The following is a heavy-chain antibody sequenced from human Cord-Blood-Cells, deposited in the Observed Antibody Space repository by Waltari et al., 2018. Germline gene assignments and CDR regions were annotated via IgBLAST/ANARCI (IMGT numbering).Heavy chain of an antibody. CDR3: ARHHQTTCFDY. J-gene: IGHJ4*02. V-gene: IGHV4-34*01. CDR1: AGSFSGHD. D-gene: IGHD4-17*01. CDR2: INHSGST. Sequence: QVQLQQCGAGLLKPPYTLSPTCAVSAGSFSGHDWTWIRQPPGKGLEWIGEINHSGSTNYNPSLKSRVTISVDTSKNQFSLKLSSVTAADTAVYYCARHHQTTCFDYWGQGTLVTVSS.